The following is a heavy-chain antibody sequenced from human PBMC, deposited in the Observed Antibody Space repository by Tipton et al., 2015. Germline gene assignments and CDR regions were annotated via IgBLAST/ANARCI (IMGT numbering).Heavy chain of an antibody. CDR1: GGSVSSSSYY. CDR2: INHSGST. D-gene: IGHD5-18*01. Sequence: TLSLTCTVSGGSVSSSSYYWSWIRQPPGKGLEWIGEINHSGSTNYNPSLKSRVTISVDTSKNQFSLKLSSVTAADTAVYYCARNHRGGTAMVISYYYGMDVWGQGTTVTVSS. J-gene: IGHJ6*02. CDR3: ARNHRGGTAMVISYYYGMDV. V-gene: IGHV4-39*07.